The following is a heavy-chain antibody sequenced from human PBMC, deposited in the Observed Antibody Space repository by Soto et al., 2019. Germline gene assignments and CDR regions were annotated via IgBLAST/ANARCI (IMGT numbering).Heavy chain of an antibody. CDR3: ARQPDQWLVYYYYGMDV. CDR1: GFTFSSYS. Sequence: PGGSLRLACAASGFTFSSYSMNWVRQAPGKGLEWVSYISSSSSTIYYADSVKGRFTISRDNAKNSLYLQMNSLRDEDTAVYYCARQPDQWLVYYYYGMDVWGQGTTVTVSS. CDR2: ISSSSSTI. J-gene: IGHJ6*02. D-gene: IGHD6-19*01. V-gene: IGHV3-48*02.